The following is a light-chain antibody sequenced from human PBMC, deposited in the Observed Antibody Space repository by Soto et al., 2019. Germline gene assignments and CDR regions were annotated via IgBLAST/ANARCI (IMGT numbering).Light chain of an antibody. Sequence: EIXLTQSSGSLXLCPGEGGTLXCRASQTLSSHYQAWYQPEPCKAPMFLPSGASSRAPGSPDRFSGSGSGTDFTPTISRREPEDFAVYYGQQYGSSPFTVGGGTKVDIK. CDR3: QQYGSSPFT. CDR2: GAS. J-gene: IGKJ4*01. CDR1: QTLSSHY. V-gene: IGKV3-20*01.